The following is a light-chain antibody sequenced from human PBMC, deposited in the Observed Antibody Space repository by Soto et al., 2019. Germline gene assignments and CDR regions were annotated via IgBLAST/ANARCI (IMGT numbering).Light chain of an antibody. J-gene: IGKJ5*01. CDR1: QSVSSSY. CDR3: QQYCSSIT. Sequence: EIVLTQSPGTLSLSPGERATLSCRASQSVSSSYLAWYQQKPGQAPRLLIYGASSRDIGLPDKFSGSWSGTDFTLTISRLEPEDFAVYYCQQYCSSITFGHGTRLEMK. V-gene: IGKV3-20*01. CDR2: GAS.